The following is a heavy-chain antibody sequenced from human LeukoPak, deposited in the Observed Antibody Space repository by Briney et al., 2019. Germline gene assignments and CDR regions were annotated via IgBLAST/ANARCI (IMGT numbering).Heavy chain of an antibody. CDR3: ARDTRGYSYGSYFDY. CDR1: VFDFDDYS. V-gene: IGHV3-9*01. Sequence: GRSLKLSCAASVFDFDDYSIYWVRQAPWKGLEWVSDISWNSGNIGYADSVKGRFTISRDNAKNSLYLQMNSLRADDTALYYCARDTRGYSYGSYFDYWGQGTLVTVSS. CDR2: ISWNSGNI. D-gene: IGHD5-18*01. J-gene: IGHJ4*02.